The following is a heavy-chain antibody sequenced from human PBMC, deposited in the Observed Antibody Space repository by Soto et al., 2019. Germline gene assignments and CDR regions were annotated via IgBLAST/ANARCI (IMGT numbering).Heavy chain of an antibody. Sequence: QVQLVDSGGGVVQPGRSPRLSCAASGFTFSSYGIHWVRQAPGKGLEWVAVIWYDGSNKDYADSVKGRFTISRDNSKNTLYLQMNSLRAEATAVYYCARDEDMDVWGQGTTVTVSS. J-gene: IGHJ6*02. CDR3: ARDEDMDV. V-gene: IGHV3-33*01. CDR1: GFTFSSYG. CDR2: IWYDGSNK.